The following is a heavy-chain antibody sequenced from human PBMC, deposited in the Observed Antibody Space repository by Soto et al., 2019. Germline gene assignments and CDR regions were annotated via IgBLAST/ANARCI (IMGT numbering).Heavy chain of an antibody. CDR3: ALSSSWYWYFDY. J-gene: IGHJ4*02. D-gene: IGHD6-13*01. CDR1: GFSLSMNEMG. V-gene: IGHV2-5*02. CDR2: IYWDDDK. Sequence: ESGPTLVNPTQTLTLTCTFSGFSLSMNEMGVGWIRQPPGKALEWLALIYWDDDKRYSPSLKSRLTITKDTSKNQVVLTMTNMDPVDTATYYCALSSSWYWYFDYWGQGTLVTGSS.